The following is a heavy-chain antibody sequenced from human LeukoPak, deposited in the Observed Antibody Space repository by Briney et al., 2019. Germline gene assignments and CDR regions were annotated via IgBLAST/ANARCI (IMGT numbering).Heavy chain of an antibody. CDR2: ISSSSSYI. Sequence: SGGSLRLSCAASGFTFSSYSMNWVRQAPGKGLEWVSSISSSSSYIYYADSVKGRFTISRDNAKNSLYLQMNSLRAEDTAVYYCARGGTLGSSWSDYWGQGTLVTVSS. J-gene: IGHJ4*02. V-gene: IGHV3-21*01. D-gene: IGHD6-13*01. CDR3: ARGGTLGSSWSDY. CDR1: GFTFSSYS.